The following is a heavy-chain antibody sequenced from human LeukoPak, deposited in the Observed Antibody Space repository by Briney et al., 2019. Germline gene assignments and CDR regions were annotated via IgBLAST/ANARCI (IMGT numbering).Heavy chain of an antibody. CDR2: IIPILGIA. J-gene: IGHJ4*02. CDR3: ARGFYYDSSGYLDY. V-gene: IGHV1-69*04. D-gene: IGHD3-22*01. Sequence: ASVKVSCKASGGTFSSYAISWVRHAPGQGLEWMGRIIPILGIANYAQKFQGRVTITADKSTSTAYMELGSLRSEDTAVYYCARGFYYDSSGYLDYWGQGTLVTVSS. CDR1: GGTFSSYA.